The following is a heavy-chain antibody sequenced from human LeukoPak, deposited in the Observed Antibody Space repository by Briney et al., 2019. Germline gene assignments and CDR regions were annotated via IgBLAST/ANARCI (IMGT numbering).Heavy chain of an antibody. D-gene: IGHD3-9*01. CDR3: ASFGAEDVLRYFDWPG. CDR1: GFTFSSYG. J-gene: IGHJ4*02. V-gene: IGHV3-30*03. Sequence: PGRSLRLSCAASGFTFSSYGMHWVRQAPGKGLEWVAVISYDGSNKYYADSVKGRFTISRDNSKNTLYLQMNSLRAEDTAVYYCASFGAEDVLRYFDWPGWGQGTLVTVSS. CDR2: ISYDGSNK.